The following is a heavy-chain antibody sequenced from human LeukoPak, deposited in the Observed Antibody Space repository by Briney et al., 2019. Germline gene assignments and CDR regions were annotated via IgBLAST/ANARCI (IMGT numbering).Heavy chain of an antibody. CDR3: ARAAIWGYCSSTSCYNHGMDV. J-gene: IGHJ6*04. D-gene: IGHD2-2*02. CDR2: INPNSGGT. CDR1: GYTFTGYY. Sequence: GASVKVSCKASGYTFTGYYMHWVRQPPGQGLEWMGWINPNSGGTNYAQKFQGWVTMTRDTSISTDYMELSRQRSDDTAVYYCARAAIWGYCSSTSCYNHGMDVWGKGTTVTVSS. V-gene: IGHV1-2*04.